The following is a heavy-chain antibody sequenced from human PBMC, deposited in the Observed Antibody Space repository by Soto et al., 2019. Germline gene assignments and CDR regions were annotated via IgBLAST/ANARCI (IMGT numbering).Heavy chain of an antibody. D-gene: IGHD2-15*01. V-gene: IGHV1-69*13. CDR2: IIPTSGTA. J-gene: IGHJ6*02. CDR1: GYTFTAYY. CDR3: ARGQGYCSGGICYYYYYGMDV. Sequence: SVKVSCKASGYTFTAYYIHWVRQAPGQGLEWMGGIIPTSGTANYAQKFQGRATITADESTSTAYMELSSLTSEDTAVYFCARGQGYCSGGICYYYYYGMDVWGQGTTVTVSS.